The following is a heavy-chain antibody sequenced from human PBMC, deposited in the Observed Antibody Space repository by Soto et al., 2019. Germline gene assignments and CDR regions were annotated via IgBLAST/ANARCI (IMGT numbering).Heavy chain of an antibody. D-gene: IGHD4-17*01. Sequence: SETLSLTCTVSGGSISGSYWSWVRQPAGKGLEWDGRIYSSGSYNYNPSLNSRLTMSLDTSKNQSSLKLRSVTAADTAIYYCARLFTVTTDYYFGMDVWGQGTTVTVSS. CDR3: ARLFTVTTDYYFGMDV. CDR1: GGSISGSY. V-gene: IGHV4-4*07. J-gene: IGHJ6*02. CDR2: IYSSGSY.